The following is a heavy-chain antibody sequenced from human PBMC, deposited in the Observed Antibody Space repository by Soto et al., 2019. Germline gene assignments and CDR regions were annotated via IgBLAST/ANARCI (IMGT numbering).Heavy chain of an antibody. D-gene: IGHD3-10*01. Sequence: QLLQSGGGLVQPGGSLTLSCAASGFTFGTTDMSWVRQAPVEGLEWVSTIDGSGGITYYADSVKGRFTISRDNSRNTVSLQMNSLRGADTALYYCVKNSGWFNTWGQGALATVSS. V-gene: IGHV3-23*01. CDR3: VKNSGWFNT. CDR1: GFTFGTTD. CDR2: IDGSGGIT. J-gene: IGHJ5*02.